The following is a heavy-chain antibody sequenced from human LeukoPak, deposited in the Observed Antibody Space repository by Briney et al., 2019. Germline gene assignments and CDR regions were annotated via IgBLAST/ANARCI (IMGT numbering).Heavy chain of an antibody. CDR1: GYTFTGYY. V-gene: IGHV1-2*04. CDR3: ARYVGKDGFDY. CDR2: INPNSGGT. J-gene: IGHJ4*02. Sequence: RASVNVSCNASGYTFTGYYMHWLRQAPGQGLEWMGWINPNSGGTNYAQKFQGWVTMTRDTSISTAYMELSRLRSDDTAVYYCARYVGKDGFDYWGQGTLVTVSS. D-gene: IGHD7-27*01.